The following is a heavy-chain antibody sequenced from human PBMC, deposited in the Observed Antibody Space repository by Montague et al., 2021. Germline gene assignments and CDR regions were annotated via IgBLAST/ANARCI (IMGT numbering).Heavy chain of an antibody. V-gene: IGHV4-59*08. CDR2: IYDSGTT. J-gene: IGHJ4*02. CDR1: GGSISEFY. Sequence: SETLSLTCTVTGGSISEFYWSWIRQSPEKGLERIGYIYDSGTTNYNPSLKNRVTISADTSMNQFSLNLRSVTAADTAVYFCARRLGIRAPFDYWGQGTLVTVSS. D-gene: IGHD7-27*01. CDR3: ARRLGIRAPFDY.